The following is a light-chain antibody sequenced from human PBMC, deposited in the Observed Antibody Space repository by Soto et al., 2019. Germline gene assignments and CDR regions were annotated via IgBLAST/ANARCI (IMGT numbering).Light chain of an antibody. CDR2: EVN. V-gene: IGLV2-14*01. CDR1: SSDVGTYNY. CDR3: SSYTTSSTLVV. Sequence: QSALTKPASVSGSPGQSITISCTGTSSDVGTYNYVSWYQHHPGKAPKLMIYEVNNRPSGVSNRFSGSKSGNTASLTISGLQADDEADYYCSSYTTSSTLVVFGGGTKLTVL. J-gene: IGLJ3*02.